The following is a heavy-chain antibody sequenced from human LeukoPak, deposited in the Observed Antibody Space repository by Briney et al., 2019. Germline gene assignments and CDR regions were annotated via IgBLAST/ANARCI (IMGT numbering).Heavy chain of an antibody. J-gene: IGHJ4*02. CDR1: NGSISIYD. Sequence: SETLSLTCTVSNGSISIYDWSWVRQPAGKGLEWIGRISASGSTNYNPSLKSRVTMSVDTSKNQFSLKLSSVTAADTAVYYCAREITVTRPFDYWGQGTLVTVSS. CDR2: ISASGST. V-gene: IGHV4-4*07. CDR3: AREITVTRPFDY. D-gene: IGHD4-17*01.